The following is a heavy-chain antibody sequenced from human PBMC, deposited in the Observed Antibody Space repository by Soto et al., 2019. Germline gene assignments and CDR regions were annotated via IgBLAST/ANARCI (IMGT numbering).Heavy chain of an antibody. CDR2: IDPSDSCT. D-gene: IGHD6-13*01. V-gene: IGHV5-10-1*01. CDR1: GYSFTSYW. Sequence: PGESLKISCKGSGYSFTSYWISWVRQMPGKGLEWMGRIDPSDSCTNYSPSFQGHVTISADKSISTAYLQWSSLKASDTAMYYCAREQQLVRDYYYYGMDVWGQGTTVTVSS. CDR3: AREQQLVRDYYYYGMDV. J-gene: IGHJ6*02.